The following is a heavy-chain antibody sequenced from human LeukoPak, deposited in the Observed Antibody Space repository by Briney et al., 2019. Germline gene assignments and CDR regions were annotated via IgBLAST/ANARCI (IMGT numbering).Heavy chain of an antibody. Sequence: ASVKDSCEASGYTYTSYGISWVRQAPGQGLEWMGWISAYNGNTNYAQKLQGRVTMTTDTSTSTAYMELRSLRSDDTAVYYCARGRQWPGRLHYWGQGTLVTVSS. J-gene: IGHJ4*02. CDR2: ISAYNGNT. CDR3: ARGRQWPGRLHY. V-gene: IGHV1-18*01. CDR1: GYTYTSYG. D-gene: IGHD6-19*01.